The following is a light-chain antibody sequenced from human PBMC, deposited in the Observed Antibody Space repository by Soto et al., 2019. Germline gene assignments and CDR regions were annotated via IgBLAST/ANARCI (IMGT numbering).Light chain of an antibody. CDR3: QQYDSSLYT. CDR1: QSVSSTY. Sequence: EIVLTQSPGPLSLSPGERATLSCRASQSVSSTYVAWYQQKPGQAPRLLIYGASSRATGIPDRFSGGGSGTDFTLSISRLEPEDFAVYYCQQYDSSLYTFGQGTKLEIK. J-gene: IGKJ2*01. CDR2: GAS. V-gene: IGKV3-20*01.